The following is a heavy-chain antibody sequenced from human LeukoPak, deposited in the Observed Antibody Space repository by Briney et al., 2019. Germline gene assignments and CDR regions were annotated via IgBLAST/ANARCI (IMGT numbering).Heavy chain of an antibody. J-gene: IGHJ6*02. CDR2: ISGSGGST. Sequence: GGSLRLSCAASGFTFSSYAMSWVRQAPGKGLEWVSAISGSGGSTYYADSVKGRFTISRDNSKNTLYLQMNSLRAEDTAVYYCAKALVSSGEYGMDVWGQGTTVTVSS. CDR1: GFTFSSYA. V-gene: IGHV3-23*01. CDR3: AKALVSSGEYGMDV. D-gene: IGHD6-19*01.